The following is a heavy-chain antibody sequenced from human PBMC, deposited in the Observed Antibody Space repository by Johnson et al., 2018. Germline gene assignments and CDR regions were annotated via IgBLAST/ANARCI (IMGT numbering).Heavy chain of an antibody. J-gene: IGHJ3*01. V-gene: IGHV1-69*09. CDR3: AREPHRDDFDAFDL. Sequence: QVQLVQSGAEVKKPGSSVKVSCKASGGTFTSYDINWVRQATGQGLEWMGRIIPIIAIANYAQKFQVRVTRTADKSTRTGYLELSSLRFEDTAVYYGAREPHRDDFDAFDLWGQGTMVTVSS. D-gene: IGHD1-1*01. CDR2: IIPIIAIA. CDR1: GGTFTSYD.